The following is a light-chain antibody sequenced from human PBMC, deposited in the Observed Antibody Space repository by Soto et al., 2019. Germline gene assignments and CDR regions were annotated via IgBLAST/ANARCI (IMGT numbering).Light chain of an antibody. CDR3: QQYNNWPPFT. CDR2: GAS. J-gene: IGKJ3*01. Sequence: EIVLTQSPGTLSLSPGETATLSCRASQTVIRNYLAWYQQKPGQAPRLLIYGASTRATGIPARFSGSGSGTEFTLTISSLQSEDFAIYYCQQYNNWPPFTFGPGTKVDI. CDR1: QTVIRN. V-gene: IGKV3-15*01.